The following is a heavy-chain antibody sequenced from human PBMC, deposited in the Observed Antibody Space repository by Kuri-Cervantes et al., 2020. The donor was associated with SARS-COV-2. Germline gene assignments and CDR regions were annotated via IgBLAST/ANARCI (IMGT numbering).Heavy chain of an antibody. CDR2: ISSSGSTI. CDR3: ARAGDITMIVEYYFDY. CDR1: GFTFSDYY. D-gene: IGHD3-22*01. J-gene: IGHJ4*02. Sequence: GESLKISCAASGFTFSDYYMSWIRQAPGKGLEWVSYISSSGSTIYCADSVKGRFTISRDNAKNSLYLQMNSLRAEDTAVYYCARAGDITMIVEYYFDYWGQGTLVTVSS. V-gene: IGHV3-11*04.